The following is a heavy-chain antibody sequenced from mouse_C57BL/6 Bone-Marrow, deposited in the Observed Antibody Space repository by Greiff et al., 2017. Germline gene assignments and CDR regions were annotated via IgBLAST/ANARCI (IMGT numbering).Heavy chain of an antibody. D-gene: IGHD2-2*01. J-gene: IGHJ3*01. CDR2: IDPSDSYT. V-gene: IGHV1-69*01. Sequence: QVQLQQPGAELVMPGASVKLSCKASGYTFTSYWMHWVKQRPGQGLEWIGEIDPSDSYTNYNQKFKGKSTLTVDKSSSTAYMQLSSLTSEDSAVYYCAKGENYGYDHAWFAYWGQGTLVTVSA. CDR1: GYTFTSYW. CDR3: AKGENYGYDHAWFAY.